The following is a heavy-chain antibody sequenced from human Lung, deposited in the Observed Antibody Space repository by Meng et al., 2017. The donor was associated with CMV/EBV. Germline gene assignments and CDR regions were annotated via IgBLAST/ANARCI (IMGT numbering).Heavy chain of an antibody. CDR3: ASFPPPGKQWLVTDY. Sequence: HGHLQEAGPGLGKPSGALSLPCAVSGGSISSMNWWSWVRQPPGKGLEWIGEIYHSGSTNYNPSLKSRVTISVDKSKNQFSLKLSSVTAADTAVYYCASFPPPGKQWLVTDYWGQGTLVTVSS. V-gene: IGHV4-4*02. CDR2: IYHSGST. J-gene: IGHJ4*02. CDR1: GGSISSMNW. D-gene: IGHD6-19*01.